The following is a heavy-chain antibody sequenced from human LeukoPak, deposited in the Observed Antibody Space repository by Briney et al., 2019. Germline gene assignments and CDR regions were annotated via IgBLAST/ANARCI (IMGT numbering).Heavy chain of an antibody. D-gene: IGHD6-19*01. J-gene: IGHJ6*03. CDR3: ARLPLHSSGWTIQTPYYYYYMDV. V-gene: IGHV4-39*02. Sequence: SETLSLTCTVSGGSISSSYSYWGWIRQPPGKGLEWIGNIYYSGSTYYNPSLKSRVTISVDTSKNHFSLKLSSVTAADTAVYYCARLPLHSSGWTIQTPYYYYYMDVWGKGTTVTISS. CDR2: IYYSGST. CDR1: GGSISSSYSY.